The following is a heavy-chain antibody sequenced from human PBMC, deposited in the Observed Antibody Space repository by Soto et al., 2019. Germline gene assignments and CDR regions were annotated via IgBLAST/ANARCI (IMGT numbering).Heavy chain of an antibody. J-gene: IGHJ6*03. V-gene: IGHV1-8*01. D-gene: IGHD3-3*01. CDR1: GYTFTSYD. CDR3: ARLGVKVFGVVSDIDV. Sequence: QVQLVQSGAEVKKPGASVKVSCKASGYTFTSYDINWVRQATGQGLEWMGWMNPNSGNTGYAQKFQGRVTMNRNTPISTAYIGLSSLRSEDTAVYSCARLGVKVFGVVSDIDVWGKGTTVIVSS. CDR2: MNPNSGNT.